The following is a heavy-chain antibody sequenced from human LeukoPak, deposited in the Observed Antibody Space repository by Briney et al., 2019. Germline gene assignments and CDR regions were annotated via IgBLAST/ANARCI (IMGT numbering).Heavy chain of an antibody. CDR3: ARLLLSAARVGWFDP. V-gene: IGHV6-1*01. CDR2: TYYRSKWYK. J-gene: IGHJ5*02. CDR1: GDSVSSNSAA. Sequence: SQTLSLTCAISGDSVSSNSAAWNWIRQSPSRGLEWLGRTYYRSKWYKDYAVSVKSRITINPDTSKNQFSLQLNSVTPEDTAVYYCARLLLSAARVGWFDPWGQGTLVTVSS. D-gene: IGHD2/OR15-2a*01.